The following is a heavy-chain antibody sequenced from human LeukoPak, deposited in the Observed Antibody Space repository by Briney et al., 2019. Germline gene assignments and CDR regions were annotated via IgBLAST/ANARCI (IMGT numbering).Heavy chain of an antibody. D-gene: IGHD1-14*01. CDR2: INPNSDGT. V-gene: IGHV1-2*02. Sequence: ASVKVSCKASGYTFTGYYIHWVRQAPGQGLEWMGWINPNSDGTNYAQKFQGRVTMTSDTSISTAFMELNRLRSDDTAVYYFARAGYNNYWYYFDYWGQGPLVTVSS. CDR3: ARAGYNNYWYYFDY. CDR1: GYTFTGYY. J-gene: IGHJ4*02.